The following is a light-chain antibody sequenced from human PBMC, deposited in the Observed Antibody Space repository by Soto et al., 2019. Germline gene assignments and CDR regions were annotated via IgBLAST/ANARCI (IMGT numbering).Light chain of an antibody. J-gene: IGKJ1*01. V-gene: IGKV1-5*03. Sequence: EIQVTQSPSSLSASVGDRVTITCRASQTISSWLDWYPQKPGKAPKLLIYKASTLKSGVPSRFSGSGSGTEFTLTISSLQPDDFATYKCAVYACYPNAFGEGAKV. CDR2: KAS. CDR1: QTISSW. CDR3: AVYACYPNA.